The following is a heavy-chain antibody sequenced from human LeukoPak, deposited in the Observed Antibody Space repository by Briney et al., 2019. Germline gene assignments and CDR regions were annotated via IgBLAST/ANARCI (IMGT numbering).Heavy chain of an antibody. Sequence: ASVKVSCKASGYTFTSYAMHWVRQAPGQRLEWMGWINAGNGNTKYSQKFQGRVTITRDTSASTAYMELSSLRSEDTAVYYCARDFIRRLPIVVVTKPRGENWSDPWGQGTLVTVSS. V-gene: IGHV1-3*01. CDR1: GYTFTSYA. D-gene: IGHD3-22*01. CDR2: INAGNGNT. CDR3: ARDFIRRLPIVVVTKPRGENWSDP. J-gene: IGHJ5*02.